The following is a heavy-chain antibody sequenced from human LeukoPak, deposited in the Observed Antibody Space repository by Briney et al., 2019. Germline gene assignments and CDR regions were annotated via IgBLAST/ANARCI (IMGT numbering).Heavy chain of an antibody. J-gene: IGHJ4*02. D-gene: IGHD2-15*01. CDR3: ARAIVVVAAALDY. Sequence: SETLSLTCTVSGGSISSYYWSWIRHPPGKGLEWIGYIYYSGSTNYNPSLKSRVTISVDTSKNQFSLKLSSVTAADTAVYYCARAIVVVAAALDYWGQGTLVTVSS. CDR2: IYYSGST. CDR1: GGSISSYY. V-gene: IGHV4-59*08.